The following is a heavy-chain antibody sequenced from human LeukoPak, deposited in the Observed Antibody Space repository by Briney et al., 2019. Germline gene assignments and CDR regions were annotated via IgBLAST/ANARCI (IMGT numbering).Heavy chain of an antibody. CDR1: GFTFSGYS. CDR2: ISSSSSCI. D-gene: IGHD3-10*01. V-gene: IGHV3-21*01. Sequence: GGSLRLSCAASGFTFSGYSMNWVRQAPGKGLEWVSSISSSSSCIYYADSVKGRFTISRDNSKNTLYLQMNSLRAEDTAVYYCARDWLGYYGSGSYYIDYCGQGTLVTVSS. CDR3: ARDWLGYYGSGSYYIDY. J-gene: IGHJ4*02.